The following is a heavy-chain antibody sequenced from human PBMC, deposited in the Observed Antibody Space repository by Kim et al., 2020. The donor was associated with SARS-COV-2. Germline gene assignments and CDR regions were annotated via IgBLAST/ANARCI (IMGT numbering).Heavy chain of an antibody. Sequence: ASVKVSCKSSGYTFTSYYMHWVRQAPGQGLEWMGRINPSGGSTSYAQKFQGRVTMTRDTSTSTVYMELSSLRSEDTAVYYCARGDYYDSSGRGGGSPSDFDYWGQGTLVTVSS. V-gene: IGHV1-46*01. D-gene: IGHD3-22*01. CDR3: ARGDYYDSSGRGGGSPSDFDY. CDR2: INPSGGST. J-gene: IGHJ4*02. CDR1: GYTFTSYY.